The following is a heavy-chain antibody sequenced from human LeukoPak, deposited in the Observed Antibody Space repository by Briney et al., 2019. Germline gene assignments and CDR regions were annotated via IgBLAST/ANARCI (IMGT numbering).Heavy chain of an antibody. CDR2: IYWDDDK. D-gene: IGHD5-24*01. CDR3: AHTFLMKMTTIPFMDV. V-gene: IGHV2-5*02. J-gene: IGHJ6*03. CDR1: GFSLSTSGVG. Sequence: SGPTLVNPTQTLTLTCTFSGFSLSTSGVGVGWIRQPPGKALEWLALIYWDDDKRYSPSLKSRLTITKDTSKNQVVLTMTNMDPVDTATYYCAHTFLMKMTTIPFMDVWGKGTTVTVSS.